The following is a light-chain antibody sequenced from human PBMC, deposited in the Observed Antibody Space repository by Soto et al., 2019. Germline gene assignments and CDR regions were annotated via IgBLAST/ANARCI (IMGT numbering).Light chain of an antibody. Sequence: QSALTQPASVSGSPGQSITISCTGTNSDVGRFNYVSWYQQHADKAPKLVIYQVTNRPSGISSRFSGSKSGDTASLTISGLQTEDEADYYCSSYTSRGTRVFGGGTKLTVL. CDR3: SSYTSRGTRV. J-gene: IGLJ2*01. CDR1: NSDVGRFNY. V-gene: IGLV2-14*03. CDR2: QVT.